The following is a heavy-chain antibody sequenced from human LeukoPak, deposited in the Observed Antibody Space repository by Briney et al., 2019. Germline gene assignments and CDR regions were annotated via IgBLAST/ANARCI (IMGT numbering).Heavy chain of an antibody. CDR2: ISGSGGST. Sequence: GGSLRLSCAASGFTFSSYAMSWVRQAPGKGLEWVSAISGSGGSTYYADSVKGRFTISRDNSKNTLYLQMNSLRAEDTAVYYCARSGKMVYAAHFDYWGQGTLVTVSS. CDR1: GFTFSSYA. J-gene: IGHJ4*02. CDR3: ARSGKMVYAAHFDY. D-gene: IGHD2-8*01. V-gene: IGHV3-23*01.